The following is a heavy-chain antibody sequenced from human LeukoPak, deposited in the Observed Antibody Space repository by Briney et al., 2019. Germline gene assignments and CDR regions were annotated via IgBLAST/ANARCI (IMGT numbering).Heavy chain of an antibody. J-gene: IGHJ6*02. CDR2: INDYTGDS. Sequence: SETLSLTCTVFGGSFIDYFWTWIRHSPGKGLEWIGEINDYTGDSKYNPSLNSRVSISLEKSKNQLSLELRSVTAADTAVYYCARDPSRDWAPYAVDVWGPGATVIVSS. CDR3: ARDPSRDWAPYAVDV. V-gene: IGHV4-34*01. CDR1: GGSFIDYF. D-gene: IGHD3-9*01.